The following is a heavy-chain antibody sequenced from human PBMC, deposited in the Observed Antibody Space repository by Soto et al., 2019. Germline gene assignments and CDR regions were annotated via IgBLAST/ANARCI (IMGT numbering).Heavy chain of an antibody. J-gene: IGHJ2*01. D-gene: IGHD6-19*01. CDR1: GGTFSSYA. Sequence: QVQLVQSGAEVKKPGSSVKVSCKASGGTFSSYAISWVRQAPGQGLEWMGGIIPIFGRANYAQNFQGRVTITAAASTSTAYMALSSLRSEDTAVYYCAQTLGLAVAGPGRFDLWGRGTLVTVSS. V-gene: IGHV1-69*12. CDR3: AQTLGLAVAGPGRFDL. CDR2: IIPIFGRA.